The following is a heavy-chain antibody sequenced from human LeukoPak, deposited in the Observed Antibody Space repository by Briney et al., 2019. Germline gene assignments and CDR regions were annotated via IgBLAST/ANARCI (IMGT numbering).Heavy chain of an antibody. D-gene: IGHD1-26*01. Sequence: VASVKVSCKASGYTFINYGINWMRQAPGQGLEWLGWISVHHGYTKYAQKVQGRVTMTTDTSTSTAYMELRSLRSDDTAVYYCARVGATIPYNWFDPWGQGTLVTVSS. CDR2: ISVHHGYT. J-gene: IGHJ5*02. V-gene: IGHV1-18*01. CDR1: GYTFINYG. CDR3: ARVGATIPYNWFDP.